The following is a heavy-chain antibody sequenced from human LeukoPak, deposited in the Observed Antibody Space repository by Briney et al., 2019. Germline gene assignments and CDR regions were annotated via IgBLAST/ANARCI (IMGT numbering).Heavy chain of an antibody. V-gene: IGHV4-38-2*01. CDR2: IYHSGST. J-gene: IGHJ4*01. CDR1: GLSIRGAYY. D-gene: IGHD6-19*01. Sequence: SETLSLTCDVSGLSIRGAYYWGWIRQPPGKGLEWIGSIYHSGSTYYNTSLKSRVTISVDTSKNQFSLKVNSVTAADTAVYYCARNSTGWYFDSWGHGTLVTVSS. CDR3: ARNSTGWYFDS.